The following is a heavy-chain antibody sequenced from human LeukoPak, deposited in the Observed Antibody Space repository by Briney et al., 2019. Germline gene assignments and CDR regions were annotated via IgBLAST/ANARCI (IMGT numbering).Heavy chain of an antibody. CDR3: ARGLVAAIRTMDY. CDR2: INHSGST. Sequence: SETLSLTCAVYGGSFSGYYWSWIRQPPGKGLEWIGEINHSGSTNYNPSLKSRVTISVDRSKNQFSLKLSSVTAADTAVYYCARGLVAAIRTMDYWGQGTLVTVSS. V-gene: IGHV4-34*01. J-gene: IGHJ4*02. CDR1: GGSFSGYY. D-gene: IGHD1-26*01.